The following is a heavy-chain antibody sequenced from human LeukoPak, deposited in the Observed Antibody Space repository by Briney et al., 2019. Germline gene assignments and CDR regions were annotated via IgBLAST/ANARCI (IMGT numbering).Heavy chain of an antibody. V-gene: IGHV1-46*01. D-gene: IGHD2-2*01. Sequence: ASVTVSCKASGYTFTSYYMHWVRQAPGQGLEWMGIINPSGGSTSYAQKFQGRVTMTTDTSTSTAYMELRSLRSDDTAVYYCARDDIVLPAASGYFDYWGQGTLVTVSS. J-gene: IGHJ4*02. CDR2: INPSGGST. CDR3: ARDDIVLPAASGYFDY. CDR1: GYTFTSYY.